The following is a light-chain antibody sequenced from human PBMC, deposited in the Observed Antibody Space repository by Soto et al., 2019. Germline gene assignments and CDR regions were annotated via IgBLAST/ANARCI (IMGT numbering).Light chain of an antibody. CDR3: STYTTSSTVE. J-gene: IGLJ3*02. CDR1: SSDVGGYNY. Sequence: QSVLTQPASVSGSPGQSITISCTAASSDVGGYNYVSWYQQHPGRVPKLIIYEVSNRPSGISNRFSGSKSGNTASLTISGLQADYEATYFCSTYTTSSTVEFGGGTKVTVL. V-gene: IGLV2-14*01. CDR2: EVS.